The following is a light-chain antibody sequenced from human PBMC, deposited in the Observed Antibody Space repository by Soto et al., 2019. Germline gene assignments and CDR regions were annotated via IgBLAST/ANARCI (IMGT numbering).Light chain of an antibody. J-gene: IGKJ1*01. CDR2: AAS. V-gene: IGKV1-27*01. CDR1: HDINNY. Sequence: DIQMTQSPSSLSASVGDRVTITCRASHDINNYLAWYQQKPGKVPKLLISAASTLQSGVPSRFSGSGSGTDFTLTISSLQPEDVGSYFCQKYDRVPGTFGQGTKVEIK. CDR3: QKYDRVPGT.